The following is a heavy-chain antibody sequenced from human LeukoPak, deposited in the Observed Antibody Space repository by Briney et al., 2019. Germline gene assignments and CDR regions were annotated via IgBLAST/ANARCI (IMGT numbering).Heavy chain of an antibody. D-gene: IGHD3-22*01. Sequence: PGGSLRLSCAASGFTFSSYWMSWVRQAPGKGREWVANIKQDGSEKNYVDSVKGRFTISRDNAKNSLYLQMNSLRAEDTALYYCAKELTYDSSGFDYWGQGTLVTVSS. CDR2: IKQDGSEK. CDR3: AKELTYDSSGFDY. J-gene: IGHJ4*02. CDR1: GFTFSSYW. V-gene: IGHV3-7*03.